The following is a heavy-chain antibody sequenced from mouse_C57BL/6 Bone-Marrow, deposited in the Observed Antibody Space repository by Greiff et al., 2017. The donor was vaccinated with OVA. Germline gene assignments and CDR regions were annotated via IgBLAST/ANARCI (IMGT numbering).Heavy chain of an antibody. V-gene: IGHV1-55*01. Sequence: VQLQQPGAELVKPGASVKMSCKASGYTFTSYWITWVKQRPGQGLEWIGDIYPGSGSTNYNEKFKSKATLTVDTSSSTAYMQLSSLTSEDSAVYYCAVGFTTVVAPYFDYWGQGTTLTVSS. CDR3: AVGFTTVVAPYFDY. D-gene: IGHD1-1*01. CDR2: IYPGSGST. CDR1: GYTFTSYW. J-gene: IGHJ2*01.